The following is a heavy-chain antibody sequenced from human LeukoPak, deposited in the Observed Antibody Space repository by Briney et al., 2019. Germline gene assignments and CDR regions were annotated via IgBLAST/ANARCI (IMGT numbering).Heavy chain of an antibody. CDR3: ARGGCSSTSCYVNWFDP. Sequence: ASVKVSCKASGYTFTSYDINWVRQATGQGLEWMGWMNPNSGNTGYAQKFQGRVTITRNTSISTAYMELSSLRSEDTAVYYRARGGCSSTSCYVNWFDPWGQGTLVTVSS. J-gene: IGHJ5*02. D-gene: IGHD2-2*01. V-gene: IGHV1-8*03. CDR1: GYTFTSYD. CDR2: MNPNSGNT.